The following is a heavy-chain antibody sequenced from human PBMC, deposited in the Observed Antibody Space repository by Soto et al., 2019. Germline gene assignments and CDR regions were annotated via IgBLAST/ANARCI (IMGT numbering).Heavy chain of an antibody. CDR3: ARDPLWGTAMVLWYFDL. Sequence: QVQLVESGGGVVQPGRSLRLSCAASGFTFSSYAMHWVRQAPGKGPEWVAVISYDGSNKYYADSVKGRFTISRDNSKNPLYLQMNRLRAEDTAVYYCARDPLWGTAMVLWYFDLWGRGTLVTVSS. CDR2: ISYDGSNK. D-gene: IGHD5-18*01. CDR1: GFTFSSYA. J-gene: IGHJ2*01. V-gene: IGHV3-30-3*01.